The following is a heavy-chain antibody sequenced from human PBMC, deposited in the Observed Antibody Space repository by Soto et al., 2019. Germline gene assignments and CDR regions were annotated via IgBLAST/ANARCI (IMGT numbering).Heavy chain of an antibody. CDR3: ARDLGGWPDY. D-gene: IGHD6-19*01. J-gene: IGHJ4*02. CDR1: GYTFTSYA. V-gene: IGHV1-3*01. Sequence: QVQLVQSGAEVKKPGASVKVSCKASGYTFTSYAIHWVRQAPGQRLEWMGWINAGNGNTKYSQKFQDRVTITRDSSASTAYMELSSLRSEDTAVYYCARDLGGWPDYWGQGTLVTVSS. CDR2: INAGNGNT.